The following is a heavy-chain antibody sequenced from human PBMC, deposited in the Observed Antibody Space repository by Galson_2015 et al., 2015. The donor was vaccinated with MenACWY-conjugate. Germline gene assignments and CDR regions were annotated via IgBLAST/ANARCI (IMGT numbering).Heavy chain of an antibody. J-gene: IGHJ4*02. CDR2: IKQDGSEK. Sequence: SLRLSCAASGFTFSSYWMSWVRQAPGKGLEWVATIKQDGSEKYYVDSVKGRFTISRDNAQKSLYLQMNSLRAEDTAVYYCATTGGRAVAGTDWGQGTLVTVSS. CDR1: GFTFSSYW. V-gene: IGHV3-7*03. CDR3: ATTGGRAVAGTD. D-gene: IGHD6-19*01.